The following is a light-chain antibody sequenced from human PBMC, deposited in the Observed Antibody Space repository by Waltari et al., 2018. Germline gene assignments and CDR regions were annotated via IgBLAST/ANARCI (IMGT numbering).Light chain of an antibody. J-gene: IGLJ3*02. CDR2: DDS. V-gene: IGLV3-21*02. CDR1: NIGSKS. Sequence: SYVLTQPPSVSVAPGQTARITCEGNNIGSKSIHWYKQKPGQAPVLVVYDDSDRPSGIPERFSGSNSENTATLTISRVEAGDEADFYCQVWDGNNDHPWVFGGGTKLTVL. CDR3: QVWDGNNDHPWV.